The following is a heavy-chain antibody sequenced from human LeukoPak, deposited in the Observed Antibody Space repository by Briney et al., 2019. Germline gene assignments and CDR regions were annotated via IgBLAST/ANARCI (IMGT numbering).Heavy chain of an antibody. V-gene: IGHV4-59*01. CDR1: GGSISSYY. Sequence: SETLSLTCTVYGGSISSYYWSWIRQPPGKGLEWIGYIYYSGSTNSNPSLKSRVTISVDTSKNQFSLKLSSVTAADTAVYYCARVLGYCSSTSCRYYYYYMDVWGKGTTVTVSS. CDR2: IYYSGST. J-gene: IGHJ6*03. D-gene: IGHD2-2*01. CDR3: ARVLGYCSSTSCRYYYYYMDV.